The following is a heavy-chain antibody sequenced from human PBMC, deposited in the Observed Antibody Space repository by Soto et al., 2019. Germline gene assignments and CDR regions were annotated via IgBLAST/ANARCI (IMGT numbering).Heavy chain of an antibody. CDR1: GFDASVNY. CDR2: INSGGST. Sequence: GGSLRLSCAASGFDASVNYMTWVRQAPGKGLEWVSAINSGGSTFYADSVKGRFTISRDNSKNTLYLQMNSLRVEDTAMYYCVRVNYYYGMDVWGQGTAVTVSS. J-gene: IGHJ6*02. CDR3: VRVNYYYGMDV. V-gene: IGHV3-66*01.